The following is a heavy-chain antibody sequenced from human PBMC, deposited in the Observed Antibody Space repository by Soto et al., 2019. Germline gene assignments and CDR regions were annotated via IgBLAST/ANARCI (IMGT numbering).Heavy chain of an antibody. Sequence: EVQLVESGGGLVQPGESLRLSCEASGLTFRGYWMHWVCKATGKGLVWVSRINTDGSVAMYVDSVKGRFTISRDNAKNPLYLHMNSLRAEDTAVYYCVRDMQSWRRDSWGQGTLVTFSS. V-gene: IGHV3-74*03. CDR2: INTDGSVA. J-gene: IGHJ4*02. CDR3: VRDMQSWRRDS. CDR1: GLTFRGYW. D-gene: IGHD2-2*01.